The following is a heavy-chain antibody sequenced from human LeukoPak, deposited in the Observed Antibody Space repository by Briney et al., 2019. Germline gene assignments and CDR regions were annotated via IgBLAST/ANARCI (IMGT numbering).Heavy chain of an antibody. CDR2: SSANTGKT. Sequence: GASVKVSCKTSGYSFATYGFCWVRQAPGDGLEWMGWSSANTGKTSYAQKFQDRVTMTTDTSTTTAYMQLRSLRLDDTAVYFCAKVAGDRMDHWGQGTLVTVS. J-gene: IGHJ4*02. V-gene: IGHV1-18*01. CDR1: GYSFATYG. D-gene: IGHD2-8*01. CDR3: AKVAGDRMDH.